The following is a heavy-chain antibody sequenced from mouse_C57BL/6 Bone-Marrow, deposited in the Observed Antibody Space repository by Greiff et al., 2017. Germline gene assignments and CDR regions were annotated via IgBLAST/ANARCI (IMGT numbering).Heavy chain of an antibody. Sequence: VHVKQSGAELVRPGASVKLSCTASGFNIKDDYMHWVKQRPEQGLEWIGWIDPENGDTEYASKFQGKATITADTSSNTAYLQLSSLTSEVTAVYYCTTVVHYWGQGTTLTVSS. CDR3: TTVVHY. CDR2: IDPENGDT. CDR1: GFNIKDDY. V-gene: IGHV14-4*01. J-gene: IGHJ2*01. D-gene: IGHD1-1*01.